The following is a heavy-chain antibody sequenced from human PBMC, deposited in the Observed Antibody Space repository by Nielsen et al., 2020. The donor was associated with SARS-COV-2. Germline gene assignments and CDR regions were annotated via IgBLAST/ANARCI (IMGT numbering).Heavy chain of an antibody. V-gene: IGHV4-34*01. CDR3: ARERVGGITIFGVVTRYGMDV. CDR1: GGSFSGYY. D-gene: IGHD3-3*01. CDR2: INHSGST. J-gene: IGHJ6*02. Sequence: ESLKISCAVYGGSFSGYYWSWIRQPPGKGLEWIGEINHSGSTNYNPSLKSRVTISVDTSKNQFSLKLSSVTAADTALYYCARERVGGITIFGVVTRYGMDVWGQGTTVTVSS.